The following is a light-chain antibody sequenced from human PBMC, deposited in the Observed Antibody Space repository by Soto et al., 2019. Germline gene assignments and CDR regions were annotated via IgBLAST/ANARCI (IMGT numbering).Light chain of an antibody. CDR2: RAS. CDR3: QQYNRWPIT. CDR1: QSVRSD. Sequence: EIVMTQSPAPLSVSPGERVTLSCRASQSVRSDLAWYQQKPRQAPRLLIYRASTRATGIPARFSGGGSGTEFTLTVTSLQSEDSEVYYCQQYNRWPITFGRGTRLDIX. J-gene: IGKJ5*01. V-gene: IGKV3-15*01.